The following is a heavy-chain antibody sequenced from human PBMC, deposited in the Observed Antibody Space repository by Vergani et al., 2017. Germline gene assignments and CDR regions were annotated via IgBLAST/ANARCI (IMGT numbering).Heavy chain of an antibody. J-gene: IGHJ4*02. V-gene: IGHV1-8*01. Sequence: QVQLVQSGAEVKKPGASVKVSCKASGYTFTSYDINWVRQATGQGLEWMGWMNPNSGNTGYAQKFQGRVTMTRNTSISTAYMELSSLRSEDTAVYYCARALSITMVRGVIPDYFDYWGQGTLVTVSS. CDR2: MNPNSGNT. D-gene: IGHD3-10*01. CDR1: GYTFTSYD. CDR3: ARALSITMVRGVIPDYFDY.